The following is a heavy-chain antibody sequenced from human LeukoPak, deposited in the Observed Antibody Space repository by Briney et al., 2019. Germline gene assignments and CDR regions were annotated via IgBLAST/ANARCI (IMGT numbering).Heavy chain of an antibody. CDR3: ARGMAGSYYYYYMDV. CDR1: GSTFTSYG. J-gene: IGHJ6*03. D-gene: IGHD6-19*01. V-gene: IGHV1-2*02. Sequence: ASVKVSCKASGSTFTSYGISWVRQAPGQGLEGMGWINPNSGGTNYAQKFQGRVTMTRDTSISTAYMELSRLRSDDTAVYYCARGMAGSYYYYYMDVWGKGTTVTISS. CDR2: INPNSGGT.